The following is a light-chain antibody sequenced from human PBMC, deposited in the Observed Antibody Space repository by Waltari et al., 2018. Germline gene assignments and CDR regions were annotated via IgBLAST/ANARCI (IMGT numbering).Light chain of an antibody. CDR3: QSADSSGRHMT. CDR1: ALPKQF. CDR2: KDR. V-gene: IGLV3-25*03. J-gene: IGLJ2*01. Sequence: SYELTQPPSVSVSPGQTARITCSGDALPKQFAFWYQVKPGQAPLLVIYKDRERPSGISERLSGSSSGTVVTLTISGVQAEDEADYCCQSADSSGRHMTFGGGTKLTVL.